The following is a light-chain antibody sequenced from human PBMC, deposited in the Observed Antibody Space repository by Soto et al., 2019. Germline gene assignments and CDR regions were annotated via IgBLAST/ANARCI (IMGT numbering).Light chain of an antibody. Sequence: QTVVTHEPSLTVSPGGTFTLTCASSTGAVTSGFYTNWFQQKPGQAPRALIYSTSNKYSWTPARFSGSLLGGKAALTLSGVQPDDEADTHCLLYIGGGSVFGGGTTLTVL. CDR1: TGAVTSGFY. CDR2: STS. J-gene: IGLJ3*02. V-gene: IGLV7-43*01. CDR3: LLYIGGGSV.